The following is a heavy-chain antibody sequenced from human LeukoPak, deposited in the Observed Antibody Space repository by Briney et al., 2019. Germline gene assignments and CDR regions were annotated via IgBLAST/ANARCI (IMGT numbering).Heavy chain of an antibody. CDR1: GYTFSGYY. J-gene: IGHJ3*02. V-gene: IGHV1-2*02. Sequence: ASVKVSCKASGYTFSGYYMHWVRQAPGQGLEWMGWINPNSGGTNYAQKFQGRVTMTRDTSISTAYMELSRLRSDDTAVYYCARVRPYIVAKVDAFDIWGQGTMVTVSS. D-gene: IGHD5-12*01. CDR3: ARVRPYIVAKVDAFDI. CDR2: INPNSGGT.